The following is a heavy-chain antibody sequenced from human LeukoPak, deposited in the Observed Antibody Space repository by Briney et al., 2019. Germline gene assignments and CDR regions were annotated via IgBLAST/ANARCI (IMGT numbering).Heavy chain of an antibody. D-gene: IGHD4-17*01. CDR2: ISYDGSNK. CDR3: ATLTTVRDY. CDR1: GFTFSSYA. J-gene: IGHJ4*02. Sequence: GRSLRLSCAASGFTFSSYAMHWVRQAPGKGLEWVAVISYDGSNKYYEDSVKGRFTISRDNSKNTLYLQMNSLRAEDTAVYYCATLTTVRDYWGQGTLVTVSS. V-gene: IGHV3-30-3*01.